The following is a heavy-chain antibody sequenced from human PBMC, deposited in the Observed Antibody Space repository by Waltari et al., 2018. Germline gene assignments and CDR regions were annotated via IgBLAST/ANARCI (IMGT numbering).Heavy chain of an antibody. D-gene: IGHD2-8*02. V-gene: IGHV4-34*01. CDR3: ARRGLVVYAPRGYYFDY. Sequence: QVQLQQWGAGLLKPSETLSLTCAVYGGSFSGYYWSWIRQPPGKGLEWIGEINHSGSTSSSPSRTSRVTISVDTSKNQFSLKLSSVTAADTAVYYCARRGLVVYAPRGYYFDYWGQGTLVTVSS. J-gene: IGHJ4*02. CDR2: INHSGST. CDR1: GGSFSGYY.